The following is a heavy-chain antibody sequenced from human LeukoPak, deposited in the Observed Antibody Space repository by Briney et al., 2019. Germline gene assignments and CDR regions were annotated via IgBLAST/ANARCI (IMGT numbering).Heavy chain of an antibody. Sequence: SGTLSLTCAVSSGSISSSNWWSWVRQPPGKGLEWIGEIYHSGSTNYNPSLKSRVTISVDKSKNQFSLKLSSVTAADTAVYYCASTRGSSASRGFDIWGQGTMVTVSS. D-gene: IGHD3-16*01. CDR1: SGSISSSNW. J-gene: IGHJ3*02. CDR2: IYHSGST. V-gene: IGHV4-4*02. CDR3: ASTRGSSASRGFDI.